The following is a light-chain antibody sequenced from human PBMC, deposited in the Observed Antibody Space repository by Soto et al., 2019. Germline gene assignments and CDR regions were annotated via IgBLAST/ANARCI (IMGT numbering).Light chain of an antibody. Sequence: QSALTQPASVSGSPGQSITISCTGTSSDVGGYKYVSWYQQHPDKAPKLIIFEVSNLPSGISSRCSGGKSGNTASLTISGLQAEDEADYYCASYTSSSTSVIFGRGTQLTVL. J-gene: IGLJ2*01. V-gene: IGLV2-14*01. CDR3: ASYTSSSTSVI. CDR2: EVS. CDR1: SSDVGGYKY.